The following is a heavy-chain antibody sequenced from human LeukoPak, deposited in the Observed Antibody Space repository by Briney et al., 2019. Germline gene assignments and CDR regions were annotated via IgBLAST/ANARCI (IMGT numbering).Heavy chain of an antibody. CDR1: GGSIGSYY. J-gene: IGHJ2*01. Sequence: SETLSLTCTVSGGSIGSYYWSWIRQPPGKGLEWIGYIYYSGSTNYNPSLKSRVTISVDTSKNQFSLKLSSVTAADTAVYYCARVGFDDDLWGRGTLVTVSS. CDR2: IYYSGST. V-gene: IGHV4-59*01. CDR3: ARVGFDDDL. D-gene: IGHD3-10*01.